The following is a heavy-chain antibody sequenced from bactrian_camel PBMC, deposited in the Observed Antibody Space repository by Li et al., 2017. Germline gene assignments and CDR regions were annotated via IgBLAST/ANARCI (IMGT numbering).Heavy chain of an antibody. J-gene: IGHJ6*01. CDR2: IYTRGGNT. CDR1: SHILNYWY. D-gene: IGHD5*01. V-gene: IGHV3S63*01. CDR3: AAARWEWCGLDPGIFDS. Sequence: QLVESGGGSVQAGGSLRLSCTAFSHILNYWYMGWFRQAPGKEREGVALIYTRGGNTHYADSVKGRFTISQDNAKNTVYLQMNSLNPEDTAMYYCAAARWEWCGLDPGIFDSWGQGTQVTVS.